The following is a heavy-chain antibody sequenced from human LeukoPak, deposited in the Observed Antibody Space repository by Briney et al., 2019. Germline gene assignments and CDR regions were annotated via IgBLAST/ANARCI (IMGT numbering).Heavy chain of an antibody. D-gene: IGHD3-10*01. CDR3: ARKGSGSDYGMDV. CDR2: IKQDGSEK. Sequence: GGSLRLSCAASGFTFSSYWMSWVRQAPGKGLEWVANIKQDGSEKYYVDSVKGRFTISRDNAKNSLYLQMNSLRAEDTAVYYCARKGSGSDYGMDVWGQGTTVTVSS. V-gene: IGHV3-7*01. CDR1: GFTFSSYW. J-gene: IGHJ6*02.